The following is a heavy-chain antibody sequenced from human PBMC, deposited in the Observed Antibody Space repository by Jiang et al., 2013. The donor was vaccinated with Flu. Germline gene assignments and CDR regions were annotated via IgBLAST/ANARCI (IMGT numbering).Heavy chain of an antibody. Sequence: GLVKPSETLSLTCTVSGGSISSYYWSWIRQPAGKGLEWIGRIYTSGSTNYNPSLKSRVTMSVDTSKNQFSLKLSSVTAADTAVYYCARDLYVRRSSGHGMDVWGQGTTVTVSS. V-gene: IGHV4-4*07. D-gene: IGHD6-19*01. CDR1: GGSISSYY. CDR3: ARDLYVRRSSGHGMDV. J-gene: IGHJ6*02. CDR2: IYTSGST.